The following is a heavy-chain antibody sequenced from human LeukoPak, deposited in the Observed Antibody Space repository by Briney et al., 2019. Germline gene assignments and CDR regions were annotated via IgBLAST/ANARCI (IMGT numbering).Heavy chain of an antibody. D-gene: IGHD6-13*01. V-gene: IGHV4-59*01. CDR1: RGSLNYYY. J-gene: IGHJ4*02. CDR2: IYYTGST. CDR3: ARRSSSSVDY. Sequence: PSETLSLTCTLSRGSLNYYYWSWIRQPPGKGLEWIGYIYYTGSTNYNPSLKSRVTISIDTSKNQFSLKLTSVTAADTAVYYCARRSSSSVDYWGQGTLVTVSS.